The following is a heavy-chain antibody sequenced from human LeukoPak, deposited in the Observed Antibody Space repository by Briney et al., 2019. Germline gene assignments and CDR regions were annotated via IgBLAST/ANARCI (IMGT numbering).Heavy chain of an antibody. CDR2: ISISGDDT. D-gene: IGHD5-18*01. CDR1: GFTLISSA. V-gene: IGHV3-23*01. J-gene: IGHJ4*02. Sequence: GGSLRLSCAASGFTLISSAMSWVRQAPGKGLEWVSSISISGDDTYYADSVKGRFTISRDNSKNTLYLQMNSLRAEDTAVYYCARDIYRAAMVSPYFDYWGQGTLVTVSS. CDR3: ARDIYRAAMVSPYFDY.